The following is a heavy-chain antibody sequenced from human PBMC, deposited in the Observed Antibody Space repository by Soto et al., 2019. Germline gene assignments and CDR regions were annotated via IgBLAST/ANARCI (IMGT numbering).Heavy chain of an antibody. Sequence: GGSLRLSCAASGFTFSSYGMHWVRQAPGKGLEWVAVIWYDGSNKYYADSVKGRFTISRDNSKNTLYLQMNSLRAEDTAVYYCAGALWFGELLPDYWGQGTLVTVSS. V-gene: IGHV3-33*01. CDR1: GFTFSSYG. J-gene: IGHJ4*02. D-gene: IGHD3-10*01. CDR3: AGALWFGELLPDY. CDR2: IWYDGSNK.